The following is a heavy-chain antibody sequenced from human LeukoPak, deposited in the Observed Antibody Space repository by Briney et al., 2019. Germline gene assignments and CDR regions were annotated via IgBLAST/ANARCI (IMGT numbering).Heavy chain of an antibody. V-gene: IGHV3-74*01. CDR3: ARVGVGMYHFDH. J-gene: IGHJ4*02. CDR2: INPDGSTT. D-gene: IGHD2-2*01. Sequence: GGSLRPSCAASGFTFSNYAMNWVRQAPGKGLEWVSRINPDGSTTTYADSVEGRFTISRDNAKNTLYLQMSSLRAEDTAVYYCARVGVGMYHFDHWGQGTLVTVSS. CDR1: GFTFSNYA.